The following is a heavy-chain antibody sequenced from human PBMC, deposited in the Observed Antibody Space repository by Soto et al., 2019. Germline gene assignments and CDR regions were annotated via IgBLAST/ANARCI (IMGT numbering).Heavy chain of an antibody. V-gene: IGHV4-59*12. CDR2: VYNNGSI. D-gene: IGHD6-19*01. CDR3: ARGSCAVRGWGEGFAI. Sequence: QVQLQESGPGLVKTSATLSLTCTVSGASINNYYWYWIRQAPGKGLEWIAFVYNNGSINYNPSLTRRLTISVDTSKKQFSLSLSSVTAADTAVYYCARGSCAVRGWGEGFAIWGQGPRVTVSS. J-gene: IGHJ3*02. CDR1: GASINNYY.